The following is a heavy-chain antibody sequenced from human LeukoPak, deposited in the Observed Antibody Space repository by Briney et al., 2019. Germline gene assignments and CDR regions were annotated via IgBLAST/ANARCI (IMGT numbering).Heavy chain of an antibody. V-gene: IGHV3-7*01. CDR2: IKQDGSEK. Sequence: GGSLRLSCAASGFTFSSYWMSWVRQAPGKGLEWVANIKQDGSEKYYVDSVKGRFTISRDNAKNSLYLQMNSLRAEDTAVYYCARVRYGSGSYFHFDYWGQGTLVTVSS. CDR1: GFTFSSYW. CDR3: ARVRYGSGSYFHFDY. D-gene: IGHD3-10*01. J-gene: IGHJ4*02.